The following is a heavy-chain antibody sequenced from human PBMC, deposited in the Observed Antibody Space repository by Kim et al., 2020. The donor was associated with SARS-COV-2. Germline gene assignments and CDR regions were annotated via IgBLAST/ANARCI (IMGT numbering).Heavy chain of an antibody. CDR3: ARHWRVGYIVVVPAAITPYFDY. V-gene: IGHV4-39*01. J-gene: IGHJ4*02. Sequence: SETLSLTCTVSGGSISSSSYYWGWIRQPPGKGLEWIGSIYYSGSTYYNPSLKSRVTISVDTSKNQFSLKLSSVTAADTAVYYCARHWRVGYIVVVPAAITPYFDYWGQGTLVTVSS. D-gene: IGHD2-2*02. CDR2: IYYSGST. CDR1: GGSISSSSYY.